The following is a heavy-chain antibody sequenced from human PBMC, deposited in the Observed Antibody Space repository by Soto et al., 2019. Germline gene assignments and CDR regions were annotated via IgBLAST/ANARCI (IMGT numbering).Heavy chain of an antibody. Sequence: SETLSLTCTVSGGSISSGGYYWSWIRQHPGKGLEWIGYIYYSGSTYYNPSLKSRVTISVDTSKNQFSLKLSSVTAADTAVYYCARVDISRGYYYYGMDVWGQGTTVTVSS. D-gene: IGHD3-9*01. CDR1: GGSISSGGYY. J-gene: IGHJ6*02. CDR3: ARVDISRGYYYYGMDV. V-gene: IGHV4-31*03. CDR2: IYYSGST.